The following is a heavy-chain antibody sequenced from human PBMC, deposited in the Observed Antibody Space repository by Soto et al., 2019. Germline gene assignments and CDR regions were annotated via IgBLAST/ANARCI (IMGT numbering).Heavy chain of an antibody. CDR2: ISAYNGNT. Sequence: EASVKGSCKASGYTFTIYGISWVRQAPGQGLEWMGWISAYNGNTNYAQKLQGRVTMTTDTSTSTAYMELRSLRSDDTAVYYCARDRGYYSNSFGPYNLFXLWGQGTLVXGSS. V-gene: IGHV1-18*01. D-gene: IGHD4-4*01. CDR3: ARDRGYYSNSFGPYNLFXL. J-gene: IGHJ5*02. CDR1: GYTFTIYG.